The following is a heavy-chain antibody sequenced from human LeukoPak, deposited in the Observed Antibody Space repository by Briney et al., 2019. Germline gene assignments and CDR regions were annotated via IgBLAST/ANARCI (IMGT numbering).Heavy chain of an antibody. CDR2: IYYSGST. D-gene: IGHD2-2*02. Sequence: SETLSLTCTVSGGSISSGGYYWRWLRQHPGTGLEWIGYIYYSGSTYYNPSLKSRVTISVDTSKNQFSLKLSSVTAADTAVYYCARDDTLHGFDPWGQGTLVTVSS. J-gene: IGHJ5*02. V-gene: IGHV4-31*03. CDR3: ARDDTLHGFDP. CDR1: GGSISSGGYY.